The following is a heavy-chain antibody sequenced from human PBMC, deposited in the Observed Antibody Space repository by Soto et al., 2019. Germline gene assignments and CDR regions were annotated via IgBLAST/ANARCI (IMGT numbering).Heavy chain of an antibody. J-gene: IGHJ3*01. CDR2: ISVYNGNT. V-gene: IGHV1-18*01. CDR3: ARDGQDAFDF. Sequence: ASVKVSCKASGYTFPNYDISWVRQAPGQGLEWLGWISVYNGNTKYAQKLQGRVTLTTDTSTTTAHMEVRNLRSDDTAVYYWARDGQDAFDFWGQGTMVTVSS. CDR1: GYTFPNYD.